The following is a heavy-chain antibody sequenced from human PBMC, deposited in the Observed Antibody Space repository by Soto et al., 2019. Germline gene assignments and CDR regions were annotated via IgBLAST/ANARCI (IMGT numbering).Heavy chain of an antibody. CDR1: GYTFTTYG. D-gene: IGHD4-17*01. CDR3: ARVVKAGDYGDYGRYYFDY. V-gene: IGHV1-18*04. CDR2: ISAYRGNT. Sequence: QVQLVQSGAEVKKPGASVKVSCKASGYTFTTYGITWVRQAPGQGLEWMGWISAYRGNTNYAQKLQGRLNVTTDTSTNTAYMDLRSLRSDDTAVYYCARVVKAGDYGDYGRYYFDYWGHGTLVTVSS. J-gene: IGHJ4*01.